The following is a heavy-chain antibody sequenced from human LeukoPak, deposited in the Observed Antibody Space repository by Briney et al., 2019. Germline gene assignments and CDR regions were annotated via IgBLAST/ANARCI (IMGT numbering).Heavy chain of an antibody. V-gene: IGHV3-21*01. Sequence: PGGSLRLSCAASGFTFSSYAMSWVRQAPGKGLEWVSSISSSSSYIYYADSVKGRFIISRDNAKNSLYLQMNSQRAEDTAVYYCARHGYSGYGGFDYWGQGTLVTVSS. J-gene: IGHJ4*02. D-gene: IGHD5-12*01. CDR3: ARHGYSGYGGFDY. CDR1: GFTFSSYA. CDR2: ISSSSSYI.